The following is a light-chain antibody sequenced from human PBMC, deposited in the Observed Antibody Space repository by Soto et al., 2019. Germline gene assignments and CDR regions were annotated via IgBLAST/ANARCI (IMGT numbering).Light chain of an antibody. Sequence: QSVLTQPASVSGSPGQSITISCTGTSSDVGGYNYVSWYQQHPGKAPKLMIYDVSNRPSGVSNRFSGSKSGNTAFLTISGIQAEDEADYYCSSYPSSTTPVIFGGGTKLTVL. CDR2: DVS. CDR1: SSDVGGYNY. J-gene: IGLJ2*01. V-gene: IGLV2-14*01. CDR3: SSYPSSTTPVI.